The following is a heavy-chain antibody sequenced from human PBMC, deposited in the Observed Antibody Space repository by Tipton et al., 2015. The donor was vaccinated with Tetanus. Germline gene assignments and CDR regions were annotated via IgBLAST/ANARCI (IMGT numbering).Heavy chain of an antibody. Sequence: LSLTCAVYGGSFSGYYWSWVRQAPGKGLEWVSAISGSGGSTYYADSVKGRFTISRDNSKNTLYLQMNSLRAEDTAVYYCANFESSNDYWGQGTLVTVSS. V-gene: IGHV3-23*01. J-gene: IGHJ4*02. CDR1: GGSFSGYY. CDR2: ISGSGGST. CDR3: ANFESSNDY.